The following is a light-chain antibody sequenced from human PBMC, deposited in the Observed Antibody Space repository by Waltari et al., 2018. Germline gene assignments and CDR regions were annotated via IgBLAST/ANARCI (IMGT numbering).Light chain of an antibody. CDR3: QQYNSYLLT. CDR1: QSISTW. Sequence: DIQMTQSPSTLSASVGDRVTITFRASQSISTWLAWYQQKPGKAPKLLIYKASTLETGVPSRFSGSGSGTEFTLTISSLQPDDFATYFCQQYNSYLLTFGGGTKVEI. V-gene: IGKV1-5*03. CDR2: KAS. J-gene: IGKJ4*01.